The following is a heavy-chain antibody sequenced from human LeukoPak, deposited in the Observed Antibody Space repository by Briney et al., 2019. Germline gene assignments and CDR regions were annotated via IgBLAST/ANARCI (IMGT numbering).Heavy chain of an antibody. CDR2: ISGSGGGT. V-gene: IGHV3-23*01. CDR3: ARPNTPLIVVMTAALDY. CDR1: GFSFSNHA. D-gene: IGHD2-21*02. J-gene: IGHJ4*02. Sequence: GGSLRLSCAASGFSFSNHAMSWVRRAPGTGLEWVSAISGSGGGTYYADSVKGRFTISRDNSKNTLFLQMNSLRAEDTAIYYCARPNTPLIVVMTAALDYWGQGTLVTVSP.